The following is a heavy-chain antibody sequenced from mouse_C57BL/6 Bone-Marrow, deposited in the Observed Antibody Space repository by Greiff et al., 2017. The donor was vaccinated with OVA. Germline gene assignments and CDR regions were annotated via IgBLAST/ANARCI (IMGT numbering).Heavy chain of an antibody. Sequence: VKLQQSGPGLVQPSQSLSITCTVSGFSLTSYGVHWVRQSPGKGLEWLGVIWSGGSTDYNAAFISRLSISKDNSKSQVFFKMNSLQADDTAIYYCARKNYGSSDWYFDVWGTGTTVTVSS. CDR2: IWSGGST. J-gene: IGHJ1*03. CDR3: ARKNYGSSDWYFDV. CDR1: GFSLTSYG. V-gene: IGHV2-2*01. D-gene: IGHD1-1*01.